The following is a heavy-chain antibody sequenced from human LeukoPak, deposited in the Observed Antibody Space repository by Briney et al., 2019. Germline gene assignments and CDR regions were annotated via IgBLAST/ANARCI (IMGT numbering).Heavy chain of an antibody. CDR1: GVSISSNIYY. CDR2: INYSGST. Sequence: SETLSLTCTVSGVSISSNIYYWGWIRQPPGKGLEWIGSINYSGSTYYNPSLNSRVTISVDTSKIRFSLKPSSVTAADTAVYYCARHKDNYDDYGINWFDPWGQGTLVTVSS. J-gene: IGHJ5*02. D-gene: IGHD4-17*01. CDR3: ARHKDNYDDYGINWFDP. V-gene: IGHV4-39*01.